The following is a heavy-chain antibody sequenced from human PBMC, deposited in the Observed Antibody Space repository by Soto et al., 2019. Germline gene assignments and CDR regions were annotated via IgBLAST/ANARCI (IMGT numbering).Heavy chain of an antibody. CDR3: ARSSPYFYSGMDV. V-gene: IGHV5-10-1*01. Sequence: GESLKISCETSGYSFTNFWISWVRQMPGKGLEWMGRIDPSDSYTNYSPSFQGHVTFSADESINTAYLQWSSLKASDTAMYFCARSSPYFYSGMDVWGQGTTVTVSS. CDR2: IDPSDSYT. CDR1: GYSFTNFW. J-gene: IGHJ6*02.